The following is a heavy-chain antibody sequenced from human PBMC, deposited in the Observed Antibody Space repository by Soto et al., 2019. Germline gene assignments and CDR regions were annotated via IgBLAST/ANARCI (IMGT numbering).Heavy chain of an antibody. D-gene: IGHD4-4*01. CDR2: IKPDESEK. Sequence: EVQLVESGGGLVQPGGSLRLSCTASGFTFSDSWMTWVRQAPGKGLEWVARIKPDESEKKYADSVKGRFSISRDNAKNSMYLQMARLRGEDTAVYYCVRGGSNYASWGQGTLVTVSS. CDR3: VRGGSNYAS. J-gene: IGHJ5*02. V-gene: IGHV3-7*01. CDR1: GFTFSDSW.